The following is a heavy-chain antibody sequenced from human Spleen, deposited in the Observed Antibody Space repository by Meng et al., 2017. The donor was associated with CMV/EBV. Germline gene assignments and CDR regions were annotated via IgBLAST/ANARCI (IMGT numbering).Heavy chain of an antibody. CDR2: IYHSGST. V-gene: IGHV4-30-4*01. D-gene: IGHD6-6*01. CDR3: ARNAGGSSLPFDY. Sequence: VSGGSLSTVDHYWSWIRQPPGKGLEWIGYIYHSGSTYYNPSLKSRVTMSVDTSKNQFSLNLRSVTAADTAVYYCARNAGGSSLPFDYWGQGTLVTVSS. J-gene: IGHJ4*02. CDR1: GGSLSTVDHY.